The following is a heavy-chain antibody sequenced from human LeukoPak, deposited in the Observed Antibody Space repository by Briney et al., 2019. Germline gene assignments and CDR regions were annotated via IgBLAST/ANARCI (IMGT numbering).Heavy chain of an antibody. Sequence: RPGGSLRLSRAASGFTFDDYGMSWVRQAPGKGLEWVSGINWNGGGTGYADSVKGRFTISRDNAKNSLYLQMNSLRAEDTALYYCARVTSSGWSSYFDYWGQGTLVTVSS. CDR3: ARVTSSGWSSYFDY. D-gene: IGHD6-19*01. CDR2: INWNGGGT. CDR1: GFTFDDYG. V-gene: IGHV3-20*04. J-gene: IGHJ4*02.